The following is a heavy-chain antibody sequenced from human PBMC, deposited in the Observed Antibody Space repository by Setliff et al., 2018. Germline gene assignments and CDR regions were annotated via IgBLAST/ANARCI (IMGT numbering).Heavy chain of an antibody. J-gene: IGHJ4*02. CDR1: GFDFKTHW. Sequence: GGSLRLSCAASGFDFKTHWMDWARQAPGKGLEWVANIKEDGSQRNYVDAVRGRFTVSRDNAKNSLYLQMNSLRAEDTAVYYCARWFKPASGTFYPDHWGQGTLVTVSS. D-gene: IGHD3-10*01. V-gene: IGHV3-7*01. CDR3: ARWFKPASGTFYPDH. CDR2: IKEDGSQR.